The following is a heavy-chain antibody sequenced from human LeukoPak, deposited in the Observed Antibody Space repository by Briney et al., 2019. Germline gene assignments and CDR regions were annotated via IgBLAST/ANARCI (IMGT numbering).Heavy chain of an antibody. V-gene: IGHV3-23*01. CDR2: ISDSTSRT. D-gene: IGHD1-1*01. J-gene: IGHJ4*02. CDR1: GFTFSNYA. Sequence: GGSLRLSCAASGFTFSNYAINWVRQAPGKGLEWVSVISDSTSRTYYADSVKGRFTISRDNSKSMLYLQMNSLSGEDTAVYFCARQVDGTGDYYFDSWGQGTLVTVSS. CDR3: ARQVDGTGDYYFDS.